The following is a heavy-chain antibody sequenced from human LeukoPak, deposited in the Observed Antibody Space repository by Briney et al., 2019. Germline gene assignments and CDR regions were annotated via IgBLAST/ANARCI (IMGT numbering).Heavy chain of an antibody. J-gene: IGHJ4*02. CDR3: ATGSTAVAGTKY. CDR2: ISRSGDIT. V-gene: IGHV3-23*01. Sequence: VGSLRLSCAASGFTFSTYGMNWVRQAPGKGLEWVSTISRSGDITYYADSVKGRFTISRDNSKKTLYLQMNSLRAEDTAVYYCATGSTAVAGTKYWGQGILVTVSS. D-gene: IGHD6-19*01. CDR1: GFTFSTYG.